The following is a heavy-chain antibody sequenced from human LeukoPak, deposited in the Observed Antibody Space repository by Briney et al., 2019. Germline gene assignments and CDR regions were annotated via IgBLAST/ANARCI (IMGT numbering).Heavy chain of an antibody. D-gene: IGHD3-22*01. J-gene: IGHJ4*02. CDR2: IRYDGTNK. V-gene: IGHV3-30*02. CDR3: ARWLSYKIDSNGFLDY. CDR1: GFAFSSYG. Sequence: GGSLRLSCTASGFAFSSYGMHWVRQAPGKGLEWVAFIRYDGTNKYSTDSVKGRFTISRDNSKNTFYLHMNSLRPEDTAVYYCARWLSYKIDSNGFLDYWGQGTLVTVSS.